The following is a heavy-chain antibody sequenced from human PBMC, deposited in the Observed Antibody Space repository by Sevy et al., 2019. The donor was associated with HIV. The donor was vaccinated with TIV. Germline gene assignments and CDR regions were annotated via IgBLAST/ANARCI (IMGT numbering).Heavy chain of an antibody. CDR1: GFTFNNAW. J-gene: IGHJ4*02. D-gene: IGHD3-22*01. V-gene: IGHV3-15*01. CDR3: ATAPGYYDGAPFDY. CDR2: IKSKIDGETT. Sequence: GGSLRLSCAVSGFTFNNAWMNWVRQAPGTGLQWVGLIKSKIDGETTDYAEPVKVRFTISRDNSKNTLILQMYSLKIRDTAVYYCATAPGYYDGAPFDYWGPGTLVTVSS.